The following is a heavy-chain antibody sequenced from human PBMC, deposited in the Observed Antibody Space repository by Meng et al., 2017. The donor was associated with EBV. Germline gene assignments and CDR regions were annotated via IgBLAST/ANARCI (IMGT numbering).Heavy chain of an antibody. V-gene: IGHV3-74*02. CDR3: ARGGGYSSSWYPD. D-gene: IGHD6-13*01. Sequence: VGSGGWLERLVRSLSLSCAASGFTFSSHWMHWVRQAPGKGLVWVSRINSDGSSTSYADYVKGRFTISRDNAKNTLYLQMNSLRAEDTAVYYCARGGGYSSSWYPDWGQGTLVTVSS. CDR1: GFTFSSHW. J-gene: IGHJ4*02. CDR2: INSDGSST.